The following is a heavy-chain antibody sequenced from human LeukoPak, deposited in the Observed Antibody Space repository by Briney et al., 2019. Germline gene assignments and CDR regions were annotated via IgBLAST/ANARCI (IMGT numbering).Heavy chain of an antibody. CDR2: VHYTGST. D-gene: IGHD3-3*01. CDR1: GGSIRGYY. J-gene: IGHJ4*02. V-gene: IGHV4-59*01. CDR3: ARYGFYHFDS. Sequence: SETLSLTCTASGGSIRGYYWSWVRQPPGRGLEFIGHVHYTGSTYYNPSLKSRVAISLDTPKNQFSLKLSSVTAADTAVHYCARYGFYHFDSWGQGTRVTVSS.